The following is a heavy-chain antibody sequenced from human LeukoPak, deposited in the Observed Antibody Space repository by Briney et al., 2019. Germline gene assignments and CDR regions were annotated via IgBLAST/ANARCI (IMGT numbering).Heavy chain of an antibody. CDR1: GFTFSSYS. CDR2: ISSSSSYI. V-gene: IGHV3-21*01. CDR3: ARQLVLYAFDI. D-gene: IGHD6-6*01. Sequence: PGGSLRLSXAASGFTFSSYSMNWVRQAPGKGLEWVSSISSSSSYIYYADSVKGRFTISRDNAKNSLYLQMNSLRAEDTAVYYCARQLVLYAFDIWGQGTMVTVSS. J-gene: IGHJ3*02.